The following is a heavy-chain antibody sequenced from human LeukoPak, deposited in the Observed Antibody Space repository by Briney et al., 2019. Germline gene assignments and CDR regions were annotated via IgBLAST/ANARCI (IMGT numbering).Heavy chain of an antibody. V-gene: IGHV4-34*01. J-gene: IGHJ4*02. CDR2: INHSGST. CDR3: ARGSQYYYDSSGYYSHDY. CDR1: GGSFSGYY. D-gene: IGHD3-22*01. Sequence: KSSETLSLTCAVYGGSFSGYYWSWIRQPPGKGLEWIGEINHSGSTNYNPSLKSRVAISVDTSKNQFSLKLSSVTAADTAVYYCARGSQYYYDSSGYYSHDYWGQGTLVTVSS.